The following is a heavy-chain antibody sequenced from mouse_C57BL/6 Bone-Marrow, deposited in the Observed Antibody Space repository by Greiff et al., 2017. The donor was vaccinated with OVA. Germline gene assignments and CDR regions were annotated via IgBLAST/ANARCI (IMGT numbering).Heavy chain of an antibody. D-gene: IGHD2-3*01. J-gene: IGHJ3*01. CDR2: INPSSGYT. CDR3: ARVDGYYDAY. V-gene: IGHV1-7*01. CDR1: GYTFTSYW. Sequence: QVQLKESGAELAKPGASVKLSCKASGYTFTSYWMHWVKQRPGQGLEWIGYINPSSGYTKYNQKFKDKATLTADKSSRTAYMQLSSLTYEDSAVYYCARVDGYYDAYWGQGTLVTVSA.